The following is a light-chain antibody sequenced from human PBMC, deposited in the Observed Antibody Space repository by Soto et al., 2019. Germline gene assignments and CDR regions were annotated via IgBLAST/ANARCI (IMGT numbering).Light chain of an antibody. Sequence: DIQMTQSPSSLSASVGDRVTITCRASQSISSYLSWYQQKPGKAPKLLINVASTLQSGVPSRFSGSGSGTDSTLAISSLQPEDFATYYCQQSSSTPQTFGGGTQVDIK. V-gene: IGKV1-39*01. CDR2: VAS. J-gene: IGKJ4*01. CDR1: QSISSY. CDR3: QQSSSTPQT.